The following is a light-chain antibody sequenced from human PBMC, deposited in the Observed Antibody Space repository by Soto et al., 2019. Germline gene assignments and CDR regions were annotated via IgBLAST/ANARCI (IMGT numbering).Light chain of an antibody. CDR3: AAWDDSLSGSYV. J-gene: IGLJ1*01. V-gene: IGLV1-47*01. Sequence: QSVLTQPPSASGTPGQRVTNSCSGSSSNIGSNYVYWYQQLPGTAPKLLIYRNNQRPSGVPDRFSGSKSGTSASLAISGLRSEDEADYYCAAWDDSLSGSYVFGTGTKLTVL. CDR1: SSNIGSNY. CDR2: RNN.